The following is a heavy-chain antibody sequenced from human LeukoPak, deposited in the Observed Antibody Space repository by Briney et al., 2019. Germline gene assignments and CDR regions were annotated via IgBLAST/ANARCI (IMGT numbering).Heavy chain of an antibody. V-gene: IGHV3-23*01. D-gene: IGHD1-26*01. Sequence: PGGSLRLSCAASGFTFSSYAMSWVRQAPGKGLEWVSAISGSGGSTYYADSVKGRFTISRDNSKNTLYLQMNSLRAEDTAVYYCAKDVKGVVGATIYFDYWGQGTLVTVSS. CDR1: GFTFSSYA. J-gene: IGHJ4*02. CDR3: AKDVKGVVGATIYFDY. CDR2: ISGSGGST.